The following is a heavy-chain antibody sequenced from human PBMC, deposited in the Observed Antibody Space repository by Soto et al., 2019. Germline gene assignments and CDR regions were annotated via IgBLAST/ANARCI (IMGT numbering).Heavy chain of an antibody. CDR3: ARGQRFSDWFDP. Sequence: PSETLSLTCTVIGGTLSGYYWTWIRQSAGGGLEWIGRIYSSGSTNYNPSLKSRVTISLDTSMNHFSLRLSSVTAADTAVYYCARGQRFSDWFDPWGQGTLVTVS. D-gene: IGHD3-3*01. CDR1: GGTLSGYY. V-gene: IGHV4-4*07. J-gene: IGHJ5*02. CDR2: IYSSGST.